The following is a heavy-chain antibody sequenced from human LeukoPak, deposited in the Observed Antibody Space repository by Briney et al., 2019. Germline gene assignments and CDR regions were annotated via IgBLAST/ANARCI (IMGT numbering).Heavy chain of an antibody. V-gene: IGHV4-30-2*01. CDR1: GDSISSSGYS. D-gene: IGHD4-11*01. CDR3: ARTVTTTHFDY. Sequence: SETLSLTCAVSGDSISSSGYSWSWIRQPPGTGLEWIGYIYHSGGTYYNPSLRSRVTISVDRSKNQFSLKLSSVTAADTAVYYCARTVTTTHFDYWGQGTLVTVSS. J-gene: IGHJ4*02. CDR2: IYHSGGT.